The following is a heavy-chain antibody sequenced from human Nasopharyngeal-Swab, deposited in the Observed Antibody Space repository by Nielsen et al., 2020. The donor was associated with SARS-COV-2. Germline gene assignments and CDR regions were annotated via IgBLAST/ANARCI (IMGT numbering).Heavy chain of an antibody. CDR3: TSDYRGATNRGSITLFRNQH. D-gene: IGHD1-26*01. Sequence: GESLKISCAASGFTFSGSAMHWVRQASGKGLEWVGRIRSKANSYATAYAASVKGRFTISRDDSKNTAYLQMNSLKTEDTAVYYCTSDYRGATNRGSITLFRNQHWGQGTLVTVSS. V-gene: IGHV3-73*01. CDR2: IRSKANSYAT. J-gene: IGHJ1*01. CDR1: GFTFSGSA.